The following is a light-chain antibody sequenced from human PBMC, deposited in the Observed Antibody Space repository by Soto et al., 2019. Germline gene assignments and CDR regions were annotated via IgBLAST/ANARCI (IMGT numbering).Light chain of an antibody. J-gene: IGKJ1*01. Sequence: DIQITQSPSTLSASVGDRVTITCRASQSISSWLAWYQQKPGKAPKLLIYDASSLESGVPSRFSGSGSGTKFTLTIGGLQPDDFATYYCQQYNSGAFGQGTKVDIK. V-gene: IGKV1-5*01. CDR2: DAS. CDR1: QSISSW. CDR3: QQYNSGA.